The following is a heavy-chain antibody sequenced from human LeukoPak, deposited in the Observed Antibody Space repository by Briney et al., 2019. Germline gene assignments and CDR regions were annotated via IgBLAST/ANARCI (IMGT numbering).Heavy chain of an antibody. D-gene: IGHD1-14*01. CDR2: LYSDGNT. V-gene: IGHV3-53*01. Sequence: GGSLRLSCAASGFTVITNDMTWVRQAPGKGLGWVSVLYSDGNTKYADSVQGRFTISRDNSKNTLYLEMNSLSPDATAVYYCARGVEPLAANTLAYWGQGTLVTVSS. J-gene: IGHJ4*02. CDR1: GFTVITND. CDR3: ARGVEPLAANTLAY.